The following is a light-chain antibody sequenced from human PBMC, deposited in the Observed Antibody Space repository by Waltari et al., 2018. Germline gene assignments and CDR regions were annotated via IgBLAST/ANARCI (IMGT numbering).Light chain of an antibody. CDR3: LQDYNFPRT. CDR2: ATS. J-gene: IGKJ1*01. CDR1: QDIRND. Sequence: AIQMTQSPSSLSASVGDRVTITCRASQDIRNDLGWYQQKPGKAPNLLIYATSILQSGVPSRCSGSGSGRDFNLNISSLQPEDFATYYCLQDYNFPRTFGQGTKVEV. V-gene: IGKV1-6*01.